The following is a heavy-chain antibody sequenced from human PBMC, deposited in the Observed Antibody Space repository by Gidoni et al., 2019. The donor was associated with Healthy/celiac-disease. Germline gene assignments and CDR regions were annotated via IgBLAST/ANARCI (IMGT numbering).Heavy chain of an antibody. Sequence: EVQLVESGGVVVQPGGSLRLSCAASGFTFDDYTIHWVRQAPGKRSKWVSLISCDGGSTYYADSVKGRFTISRDNSKNSLYLQMNSLRTEDTALYYCANDTAPHYVILTGLEYWGQGTLVTVSS. CDR2: ISCDGGST. J-gene: IGHJ4*02. CDR3: ANDTAPHYVILTGLEY. CDR1: GFTFDDYT. D-gene: IGHD3-9*01. V-gene: IGHV3-43*01.